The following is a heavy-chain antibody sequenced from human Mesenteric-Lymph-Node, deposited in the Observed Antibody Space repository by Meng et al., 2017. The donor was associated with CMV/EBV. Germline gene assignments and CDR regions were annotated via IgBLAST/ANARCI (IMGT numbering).Heavy chain of an antibody. Sequence: GESLKISCAASGFTFISYAMSWVRQAPGKGLEWVANIKQDGSEKYYVDSVKGRFTISRDNAKNSLYLQMNSLRAEDTAVYYCARSGYYGMDVWGQGTTVTVSS. V-gene: IGHV3-7*01. CDR1: GFTFISYA. CDR3: ARSGYYGMDV. J-gene: IGHJ6*02. CDR2: IKQDGSEK.